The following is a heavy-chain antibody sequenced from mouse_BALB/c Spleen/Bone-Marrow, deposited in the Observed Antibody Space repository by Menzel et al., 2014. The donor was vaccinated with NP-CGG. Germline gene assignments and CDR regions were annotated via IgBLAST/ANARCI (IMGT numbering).Heavy chain of an antibody. CDR2: IDPANGNT. CDR3: ARNYGSSLDY. D-gene: IGHD1-1*01. Sequence: EVQLVESGAEIVKPGASVKSSCTTSGFNIXDSYIYWMKQRPEQGLEWIGRIDPANGNTKYDPKFQGKATITVDTSSATAYLQLSSLTSEDTAVYYCARNYGSSLDYWGQGTTLTVSS. V-gene: IGHV14-3*02. CDR1: GFNIXDSY. J-gene: IGHJ2*01.